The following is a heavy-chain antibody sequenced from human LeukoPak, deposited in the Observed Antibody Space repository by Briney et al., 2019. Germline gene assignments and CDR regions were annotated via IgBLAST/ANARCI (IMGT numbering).Heavy chain of an antibody. CDR3: ARTQAILEWLSN. V-gene: IGHV1-18*01. CDR2: ISAYNGNT. J-gene: IGHJ4*02. CDR1: GYTFTSYG. Sequence: ASVKVSFKASGYTFTSYGISWVRQAPGQGLEWMGWISAYNGNTNYAQKLQGRVTMTTDTSTSTAYMELRSLRSDDTAVYYCARTQAILEWLSNWGQGTLVTVSS. D-gene: IGHD3-3*01.